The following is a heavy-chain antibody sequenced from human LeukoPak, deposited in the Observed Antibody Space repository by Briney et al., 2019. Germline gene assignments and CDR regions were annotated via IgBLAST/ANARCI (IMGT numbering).Heavy chain of an antibody. CDR1: GFTFSHYE. J-gene: IGHJ5*02. CDR3: ARADVGPFDP. V-gene: IGHV3-48*03. CDR2: ISSSGGTI. Sequence: PGGSLRLSCIGSGFTFSHYEMNWVRQAPGKGLEWVSYISSSGGTIYYADSVKGRITISRDNPKNSLYLQVNSLRAEDTAVYYCARADVGPFDPWGQGTLVTVSS. D-gene: IGHD3-10*02.